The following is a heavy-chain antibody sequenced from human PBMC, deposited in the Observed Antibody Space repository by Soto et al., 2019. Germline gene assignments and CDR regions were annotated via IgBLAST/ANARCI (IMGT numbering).Heavy chain of an antibody. Sequence: GGSLRLSFAASGFTIRDYDMHGVRQTTGKGLEWVSGICYIDDTYYADSVKGRFTISREIAKNSLYLQMDGLRAGDSAVYYCARGSLSARVRILHYTIEXWGQGTMVTVSX. CDR1: GFTIRDYD. CDR3: ARGSLSARVRILHYTIEX. CDR2: ICYIDDT. V-gene: IGHV3-13*01. J-gene: IGHJ4*03. D-gene: IGHD4-4*01.